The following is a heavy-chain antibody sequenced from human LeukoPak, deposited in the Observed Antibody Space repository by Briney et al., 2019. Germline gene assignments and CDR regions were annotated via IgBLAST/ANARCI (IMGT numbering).Heavy chain of an antibody. V-gene: IGHV1-18*01. CDR1: GYTYTTDG. CDR2: IDTYSGKT. D-gene: IGHD6-13*01. Sequence: ASVKVSCKASGYTYTTDGISWVRQAPGQGLEWMGWIDTYSGKTNYAQKFQGRVTMTSDTSTSTAYMELRSLRSDDTAVYYCARDRGIAEADSFDPWGQGTLVTVSS. CDR3: ARDRGIAEADSFDP. J-gene: IGHJ5*02.